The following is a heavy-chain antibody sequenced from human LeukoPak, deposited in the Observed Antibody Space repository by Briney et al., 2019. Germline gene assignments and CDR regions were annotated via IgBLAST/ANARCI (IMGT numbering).Heavy chain of an antibody. CDR2: ISGSGGST. V-gene: IGHV3-23*01. Sequence: QTGGSLRLSCAASGFSFSSYAMSWVPQAPGKGLEWVSAISGSGGSTDYADSVKGRFTISRDNSKDTLYLQMNSLRAEDTAVYYCAKTTIITPYRFDPWGQGTLVTVSS. CDR3: AKTTIITPYRFDP. CDR1: GFSFSSYA. J-gene: IGHJ5*02. D-gene: IGHD4-23*01.